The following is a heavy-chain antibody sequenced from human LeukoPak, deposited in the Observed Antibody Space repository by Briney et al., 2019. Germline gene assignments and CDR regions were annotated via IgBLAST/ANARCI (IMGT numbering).Heavy chain of an antibody. J-gene: IGHJ5*02. CDR2: INSDGSST. V-gene: IGHV3-74*01. D-gene: IGHD2-2*01. Sequence: GGSLRLSCAASGFTFSSYEMNWVRQAPGKGLVWVSRINSDGSSTNYADSVKGRFTTSRDNAKNTLYLQMNSLSTEDTAVYYCARGGYCGSTSCFLIDPWGQGTLVTVSS. CDR3: ARGGYCGSTSCFLIDP. CDR1: GFTFSSYE.